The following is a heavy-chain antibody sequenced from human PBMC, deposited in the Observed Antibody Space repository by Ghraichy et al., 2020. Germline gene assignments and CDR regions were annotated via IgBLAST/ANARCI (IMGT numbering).Heavy chain of an antibody. CDR3: VRGGQLGASDH. D-gene: IGHD3-10*01. V-gene: IGHV3-7*01. Sequence: GESLNISCVASGFSFSNYWMSWVRQAPGKGLEWVANIRQDGSQKYYVDSVKGRFTISRENAKNSLYLQMNSLRAEDAAVYYCVRGGQLGASDHWGQGTLVTVSS. CDR1: GFSFSNYW. CDR2: IRQDGSQK. J-gene: IGHJ4*02.